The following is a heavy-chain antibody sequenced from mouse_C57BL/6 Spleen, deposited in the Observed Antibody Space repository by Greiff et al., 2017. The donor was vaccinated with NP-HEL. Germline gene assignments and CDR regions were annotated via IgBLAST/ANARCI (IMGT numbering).Heavy chain of an antibody. CDR1: GFTFSSYG. J-gene: IGHJ1*03. CDR2: ISSGGSYT. CDR3: ARGELRHWYFDV. Sequence: EVKVVESGGDLVKPGGSLKLSCAASGFTFSSYGMSWVRQTPDKRLEWVATISSGGSYTYYPDSVKGRFTISRDNAKNTLYLQMSSLKSEDTAMYYCARGELRHWYFDVWGTGTTVTVSS. V-gene: IGHV5-6*01. D-gene: IGHD1-1*01.